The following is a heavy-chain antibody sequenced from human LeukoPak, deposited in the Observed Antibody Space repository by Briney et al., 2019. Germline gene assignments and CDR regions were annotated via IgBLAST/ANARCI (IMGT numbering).Heavy chain of an antibody. CDR1: GGSISSYY. CDR3: AIDSSGYYQFDY. J-gene: IGHJ4*02. Sequence: SETLSLTCTVSGGSISSYYWSWIRQPPGKGLEWIGYIHNSGSTNYNPSLKSRVTISVDTSKNQFSLKLSSVTAADTAVYYCAIDSSGYYQFDYWGQGTLVTVSS. D-gene: IGHD3-22*01. V-gene: IGHV4-59*12. CDR2: IHNSGST.